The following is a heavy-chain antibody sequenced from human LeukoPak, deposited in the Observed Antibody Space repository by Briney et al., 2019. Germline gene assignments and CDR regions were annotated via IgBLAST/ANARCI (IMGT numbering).Heavy chain of an antibody. CDR1: GCTFDDYA. CDR3: AKLRGVTSWYFDH. D-gene: IGHD3-10*01. J-gene: IGHJ4*02. V-gene: IGHV3-23*01. Sequence: PGGSLRLSCAGSGCTFDDYAMTWVRQAPGKGLEWVSTITNGAVSTYADSVKGRFTISRDNSKNTLSLQMNSLRAEDTAVYYCAKLRGVTSWYFDHWGPGTLVSVSS. CDR2: ITNGAVST.